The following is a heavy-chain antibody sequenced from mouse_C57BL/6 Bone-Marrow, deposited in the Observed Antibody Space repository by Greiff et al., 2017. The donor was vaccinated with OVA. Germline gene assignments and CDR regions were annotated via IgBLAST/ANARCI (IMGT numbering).Heavy chain of an antibody. CDR1: GYSITSGYY. Sequence: EVKLQESGPGLVKPSQSLSLTCSVTGYSITSGYYWNWIRQFPGNKLEWMGYISSDGRNNYNPSLKNRISITRDTSKNQFFLKLNSVTTEDTATYYCARDMYYGSYYYAMDYWGQGTSVTVSS. V-gene: IGHV3-6*01. D-gene: IGHD1-1*01. J-gene: IGHJ4*01. CDR3: ARDMYYGSYYYAMDY. CDR2: ISSDGRN.